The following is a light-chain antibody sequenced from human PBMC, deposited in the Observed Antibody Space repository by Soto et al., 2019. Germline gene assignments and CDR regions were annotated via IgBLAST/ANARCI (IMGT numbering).Light chain of an antibody. V-gene: IGKV3-15*01. CDR3: QQRSNWPSIT. CDR2: GAS. CDR1: QSVSSN. Sequence: EIVMTQSPATLSVSPGGRATLSCRASQSVSSNLAWYQQKPGQAPRLLIYGASTRATGFPARFSGSGSGTEFTLTISSLQSEDFAVYYCQQRSNWPSITFGQGTRLEI. J-gene: IGKJ5*01.